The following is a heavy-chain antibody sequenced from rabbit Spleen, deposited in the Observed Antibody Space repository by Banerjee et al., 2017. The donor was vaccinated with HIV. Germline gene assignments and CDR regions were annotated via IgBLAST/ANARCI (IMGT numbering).Heavy chain of an antibody. CDR2: INAVTGKA. CDR1: GFSFSFKAV. J-gene: IGHJ3*01. Sequence: QEQLVESGGGLVKPEGSLALSCTASGFSFSFKAVMCWVRQAPGKGLEWIACINAVTGKAVYASWAKGRFTFSKTSSTTVTLQMTSLTAADTATYFCARDLDSVIGWNFGWWGQGTLVTVS. CDR3: ARDLDSVIGWNFGW. V-gene: IGHV1S45*01. D-gene: IGHD4-1*01.